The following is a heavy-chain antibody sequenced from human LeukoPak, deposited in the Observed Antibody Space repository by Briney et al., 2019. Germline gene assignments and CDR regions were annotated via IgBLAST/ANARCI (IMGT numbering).Heavy chain of an antibody. CDR2: INSDGSLT. CDR3: ARTLYCSNGVCYILDY. V-gene: IGHV3-74*03. J-gene: IGHJ4*02. CDR1: GFTFSSYW. Sequence: PGGSLRLSCAASGFTFSSYWMQWVRQAPGKGLVWVSCINSDGSLTMYADSVKGRFTISRDNAKNTLYLQLNSLRAEDTAVYYCARTLYCSNGVCYILDYWGQGTLLTVSS. D-gene: IGHD2-8*01.